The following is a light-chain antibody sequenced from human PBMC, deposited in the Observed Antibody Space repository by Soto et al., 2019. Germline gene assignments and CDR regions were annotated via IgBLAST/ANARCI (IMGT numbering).Light chain of an antibody. Sequence: QSVLTQPPSASGSPGQSVTISCTGTSSDVGGYIFVSWYQQYPGKAPKLVIYDGTKRPSGVPDRFSGSNSGNTASLTISGLQAEDEADYYCCSYVTTPEIFGTGTKVTVL. V-gene: IGLV2-8*01. J-gene: IGLJ1*01. CDR2: DGT. CDR3: CSYVTTPEI. CDR1: SSDVGGYIF.